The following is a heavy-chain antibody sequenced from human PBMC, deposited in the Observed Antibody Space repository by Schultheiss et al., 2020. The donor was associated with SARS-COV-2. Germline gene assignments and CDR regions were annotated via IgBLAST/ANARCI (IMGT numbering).Heavy chain of an antibody. CDR1: GFTVSSNY. CDR2: IKSKTDGGTT. CDR3: ARDSDY. V-gene: IGHV3-15*01. Sequence: GGSLRLSCAASGFTVSSNYMSWVRQAPGKGLEWVGRIKSKTDGGTTDYAAPVKGRFTISRDNSKNTLYLQMNSLRAEDTAVYYCARDSDYWGQGTLVTVSS. J-gene: IGHJ4*02.